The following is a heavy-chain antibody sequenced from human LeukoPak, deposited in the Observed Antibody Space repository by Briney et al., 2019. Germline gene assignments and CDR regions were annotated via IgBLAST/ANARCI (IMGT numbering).Heavy chain of an antibody. J-gene: IGHJ4*02. V-gene: IGHV1-46*01. CDR1: GYTFTSYY. D-gene: IGHD2-15*01. Sequence: ASVKVSCKASGYTFTSYYMHWVRQAPGQGLEWMGIINPSGGSTSYAQKFQGRVTMTRDTSTSTVYMELSSLKSEDTAVYYCARSLIVGGSFDSGGQGPLFTVSS. CDR3: ARSLIVGGSFDS. CDR2: INPSGGST.